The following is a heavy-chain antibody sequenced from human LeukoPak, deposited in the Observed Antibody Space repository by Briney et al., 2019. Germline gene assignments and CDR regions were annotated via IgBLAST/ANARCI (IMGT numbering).Heavy chain of an antibody. V-gene: IGHV1-2*02. CDR2: INPDSGAT. CDR3: ARLGSTAFDI. D-gene: IGHD1-26*01. J-gene: IGHJ3*02. Sequence: ASVKASCKASGYTFTGYYMHWVRQAPGQGLEWMGWINPDSGATKYAHKFQGRVTMTRDTSISTAYMELSRLRSDDTAVYYCARLGSTAFDIWGQGTMVTVSS. CDR1: GYTFTGYY.